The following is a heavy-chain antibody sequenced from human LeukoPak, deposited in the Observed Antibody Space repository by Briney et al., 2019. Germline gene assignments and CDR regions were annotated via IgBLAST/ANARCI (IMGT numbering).Heavy chain of an antibody. Sequence: PSETLSLTCTVSGGSISSGSYYWGWIRQPPGKGLEWIGSIYYSGSTYYNPSLKSRVTISVDTSKNQFSLKLSSVTAADTAVYYCAGMIVVATTPYFDYWGQGTLVTVSS. V-gene: IGHV4-39*01. D-gene: IGHD3-22*01. CDR3: AGMIVVATTPYFDY. CDR2: IYYSGST. J-gene: IGHJ4*02. CDR1: GGSISSGSYY.